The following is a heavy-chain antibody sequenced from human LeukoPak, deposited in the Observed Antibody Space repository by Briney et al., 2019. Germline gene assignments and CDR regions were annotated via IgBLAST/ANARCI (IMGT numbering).Heavy chain of an antibody. J-gene: IGHJ4*02. D-gene: IGHD5-12*01. Sequence: GGSLRLSCAASGFTFSSYGMHWVRQAPGKGLEWVAFIRYDGSNKYYADSVKGRFTISRDNSKNTLYLQMNSLGAEDTAVYYCAKDSKRYSGYDYGDYWGQGTLVTVSS. CDR1: GFTFSSYG. CDR3: AKDSKRYSGYDYGDY. CDR2: IRYDGSNK. V-gene: IGHV3-30*02.